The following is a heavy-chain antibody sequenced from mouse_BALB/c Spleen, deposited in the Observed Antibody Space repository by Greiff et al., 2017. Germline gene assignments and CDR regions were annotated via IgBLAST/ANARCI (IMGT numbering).Heavy chain of an antibody. CDR3: VRWSFYAMDY. J-gene: IGHJ4*01. V-gene: IGHV3-2*02. CDR2: ISYSGST. Sequence: EVMLVESGPGLVKPSQSLSLTCTVTGYSITSDYAWNWIRQFPGNKLEWMGYISYSGSTSYNPSLKSRISITRDTSKNQFFLQLNFVTTEETATYYCVRWSFYAMDYWGEGTSVTVSS. CDR1: GYSITSDYA.